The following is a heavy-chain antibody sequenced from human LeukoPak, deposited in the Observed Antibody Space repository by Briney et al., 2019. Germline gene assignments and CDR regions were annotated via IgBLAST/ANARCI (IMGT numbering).Heavy chain of an antibody. Sequence: GGSLRLSCAASGFTFSTYAVNWVRQAPGKGLEWVSTISGSGDSTYYADSVKGRFTISRDNSKDTLYLQMSSVRDEDTAVYYCARDNDWAFDYWGQGTLVTVAS. CDR1: GFTFSTYA. CDR2: ISGSGDST. CDR3: ARDNDWAFDY. V-gene: IGHV3-23*01. D-gene: IGHD1-1*01. J-gene: IGHJ4*02.